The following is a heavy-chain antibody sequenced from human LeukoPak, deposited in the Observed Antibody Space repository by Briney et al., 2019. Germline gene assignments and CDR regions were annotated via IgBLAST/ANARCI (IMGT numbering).Heavy chain of an antibody. J-gene: IGHJ6*04. CDR1: GFTFSTHS. V-gene: IGHV3-48*01. Sequence: PGGSLRLSCAASGFTFSTHSMNWVRQAPGKGLEWVSYINSSGIVIYYADSVKGRFTISRDNSKNTLYLQMNSLRAEDTAVYYCAKVGVSLVDVWGKGTTVTVSS. CDR3: AKVGVSLVDV. D-gene: IGHD2-8*01. CDR2: INSSGIVI.